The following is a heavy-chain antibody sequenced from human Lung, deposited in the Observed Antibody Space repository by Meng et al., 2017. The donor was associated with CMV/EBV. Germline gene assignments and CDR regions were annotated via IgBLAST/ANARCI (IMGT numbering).Heavy chain of an antibody. CDR2: INAYNGDT. J-gene: IGHJ4*02. CDR1: GYTFSSHG. CDR3: ARVEVGITSGDY. D-gene: IGHD1-26*01. Sequence: QVQRVQPGTEVKKPGASVKVSCTASGYTFSSHGIGWVRQAPGQGLEWMGWINAYNGDTNYAQTLQGRVTMTTDTSTSTAYMELRSLRSDDTAVYYCARVEVGITSGDYWGQGTLVTVSS. V-gene: IGHV1-18*01.